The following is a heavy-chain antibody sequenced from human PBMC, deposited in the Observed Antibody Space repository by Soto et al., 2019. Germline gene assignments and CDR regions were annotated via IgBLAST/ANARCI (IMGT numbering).Heavy chain of an antibody. J-gene: IGHJ4*02. V-gene: IGHV3-53*01. D-gene: IGHD4-4*01. CDR3: VREVDYRFDY. CDR1: GFTGSRNY. CDR2: IYSGGST. Sequence: GSLRLSCAASGFTGSRNYMNWVRQAPGKGLEWVSVIYSGGSTNYADSVKGRFTISRDNSKITLYLQMSSLRAEDTAVYYCVREVDYRFDYWGLGTLVTVS.